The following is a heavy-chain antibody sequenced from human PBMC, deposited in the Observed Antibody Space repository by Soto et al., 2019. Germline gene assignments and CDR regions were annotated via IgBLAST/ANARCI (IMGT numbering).Heavy chain of an antibody. Sequence: QITLKESGPTLVKPTQTLTLTCTFSGFSLSSTRMAVGWIRQPPGKALEWLALIYWDDDKRYSPFLKSRLTITKDTSKNQVVLTMSNMDPVDTARYYCSHIVVAGLGYYFDYWVQGTLVTVSS. CDR3: SHIVVAGLGYYFDY. D-gene: IGHD6-19*01. CDR2: IYWDDDK. CDR1: GFSLSSTRMA. V-gene: IGHV2-5*02. J-gene: IGHJ4*02.